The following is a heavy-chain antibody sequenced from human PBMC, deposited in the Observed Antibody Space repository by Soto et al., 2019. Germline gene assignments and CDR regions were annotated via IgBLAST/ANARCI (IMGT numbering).Heavy chain of an antibody. D-gene: IGHD1-26*01. J-gene: IGHJ5*02. CDR3: ARDIAQFVGATSFRCDP. Sequence: QVQLVQSGSELKKPGASVKVSCKASGYTFTSYAMNWVRQAPGQGLEWMGWINTNTGNPTYAQGFTGRFVFSLDTSVSTAYLQLCSIKAEDTAVYYCARDIAQFVGATSFRCDPWGQGTLVTVSS. V-gene: IGHV7-4-1*01. CDR1: GYTFTSYA. CDR2: INTNTGNP.